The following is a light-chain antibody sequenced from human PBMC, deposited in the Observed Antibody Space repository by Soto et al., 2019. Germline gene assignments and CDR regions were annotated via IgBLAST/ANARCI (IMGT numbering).Light chain of an antibody. CDR2: AAS. CDR1: QSLSSY. Sequence: DIQMTQSPSSLSASVGDRVTITCRASQSLSSYLNWYQQKPGKAPKLLIYAASSLQSGVPSRFSGSGSVTDFTLTISSLQPEDFATYYCQQSYSTLLTFGQGTKVEIK. CDR3: QQSYSTLLT. V-gene: IGKV1-39*01. J-gene: IGKJ1*01.